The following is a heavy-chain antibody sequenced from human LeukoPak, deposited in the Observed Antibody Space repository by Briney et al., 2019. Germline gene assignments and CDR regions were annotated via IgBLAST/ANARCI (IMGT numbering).Heavy chain of an antibody. V-gene: IGHV4-61*01. CDR1: GGSVSSSNYH. Sequence: PSETLSFTCNVSGGSVSSSNYHWSWIRQPPGKGLEWIGYISNSGSTNYKASLKSRVSISADTSKNQFSLKLRSVTAADTAVYYCARDGSLGFGELFGAFDIWGQGTMVTVSS. CDR2: ISNSGST. D-gene: IGHD3-10*01. CDR3: ARDGSLGFGELFGAFDI. J-gene: IGHJ3*02.